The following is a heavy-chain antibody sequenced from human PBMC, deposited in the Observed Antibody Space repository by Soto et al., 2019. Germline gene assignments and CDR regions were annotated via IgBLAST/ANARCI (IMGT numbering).Heavy chain of an antibody. V-gene: IGHV4-30-4*01. D-gene: IGHD5-18*01. CDR1: GVSISSGDYY. CDR2: IYYSGST. CDR3: ARDRGPRGYSS. Sequence: SETLSLTCTVSGVSISSGDYYWSWIRQPPGKGLEWIGYIYYSGSTYYNPSLKSRVTISVDTSKNQFSLKLSSVTAADTAVYYCARDRGPRGYSSWGQGTLVTVSS. J-gene: IGHJ4*02.